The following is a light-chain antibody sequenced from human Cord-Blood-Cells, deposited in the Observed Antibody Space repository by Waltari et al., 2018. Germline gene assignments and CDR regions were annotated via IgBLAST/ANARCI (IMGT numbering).Light chain of an antibody. J-gene: IGKJ1*01. V-gene: IGKV3-11*01. CDR1: QSVSSY. CDR2: DAS. Sequence: EIVLTESQATMSLSPGERATLSCRASQSVSSYLAWYQQKPGQAPRLLIYDASNRATGIPARFSGSGSGTDFTLTISSLEPEDFAVYYCQQRSTWTFGQGTKVGIK. CDR3: QQRSTWT.